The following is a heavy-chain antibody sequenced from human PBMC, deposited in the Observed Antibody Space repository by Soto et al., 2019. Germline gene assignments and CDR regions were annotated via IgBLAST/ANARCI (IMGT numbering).Heavy chain of an antibody. J-gene: IGHJ4*02. CDR2: SRNKGNGYST. D-gene: IGHD3-10*01. V-gene: IGHV3-72*01. Sequence: EVQLVESGGGLVQPGGSLRLSCVASGFILSDHYMDWVRQAPGKGLEWVGRSRNKGNGYSTEYAASVRDRFTISRDDSESSMYLQMNSLKTEDAAVYHCARIRIGNYGEYDSWGQGTLVTVSS. CDR3: ARIRIGNYGEYDS. CDR1: GFILSDHY.